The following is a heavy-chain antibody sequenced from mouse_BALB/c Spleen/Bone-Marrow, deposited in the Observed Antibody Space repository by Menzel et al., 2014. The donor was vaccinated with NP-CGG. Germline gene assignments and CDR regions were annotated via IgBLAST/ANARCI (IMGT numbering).Heavy chain of an antibody. CDR3: ARWLLRYYTMDD. V-gene: IGHV1-69*02. CDR2: IDPSDSYT. J-gene: IGHJ4*01. CDR1: GYTFTSYW. Sequence: QVQLQQPGAELVKPGASVKLSCKASGYTFTSYWMHWVKQRPGQGLEWIGEIDPSDSYTNYNQKFKGKATLIVDKSSSTAYMQLSSLTSEDSAVYFCARWLLRYYTMDDWGQGTSVTVPS. D-gene: IGHD2-3*01.